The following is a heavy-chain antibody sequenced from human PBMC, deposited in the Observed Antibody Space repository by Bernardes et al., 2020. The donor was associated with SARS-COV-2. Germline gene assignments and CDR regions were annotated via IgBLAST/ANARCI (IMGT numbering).Heavy chain of an antibody. V-gene: IGHV3-74*03. CDR2: ISHDGAIA. J-gene: IGHJ4*02. D-gene: IGHD3-16*01. CDR1: GFSFSSYV. CDR3: TRDVNFIMFDY. Sequence: GRSLRLSCAASGFSFSSYVMHWVRRGQDKGLVWVSRISHDGAIATYGDSVKGRFTVSRDNAKDTLYLQMNSLRTDDTAVYYCTRDVNFIMFDYWGQGALVTVSS.